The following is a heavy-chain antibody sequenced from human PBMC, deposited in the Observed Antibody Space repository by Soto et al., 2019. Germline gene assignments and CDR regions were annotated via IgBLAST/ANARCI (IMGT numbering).Heavy chain of an antibody. V-gene: IGHV4-34*01. CDR1: GGSFSGYY. D-gene: IGHD2-2*01. Sequence: SETLSLTCAVYGGSFSGYYWSWIRQPPGKGLEWIGEINHSGSTNYNPSLKSRVTISVDTSKNQFSLKLSSVTAADTAVYYCAREVNIVVVPAATWFDPWGQGTLVTVSS. CDR2: INHSGST. CDR3: AREVNIVVVPAATWFDP. J-gene: IGHJ5*02.